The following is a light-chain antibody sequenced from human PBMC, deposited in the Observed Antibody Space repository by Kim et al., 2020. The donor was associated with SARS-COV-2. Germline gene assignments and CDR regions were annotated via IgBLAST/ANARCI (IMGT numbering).Light chain of an antibody. CDR1: KLGDKY. CDR3: QAWDSSTEV. V-gene: IGLV3-1*01. CDR2: RDN. Sequence: VSPGQTASITCSGDKLGDKYACWYQQKPGQSPVLVIYRDNRRPSGIPERFSGSNSGNTATLTISGTQAMDEADYYCQAWDSSTEVFGAGTKLTVL. J-gene: IGLJ2*01.